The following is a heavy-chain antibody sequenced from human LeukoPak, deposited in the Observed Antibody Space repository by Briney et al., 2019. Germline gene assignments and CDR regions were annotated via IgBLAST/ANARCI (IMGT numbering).Heavy chain of an antibody. CDR1: GYTFTGYY. CDR2: INPNSGGT. Sequence: GASVKVSCKASGYTFTGYYMHWVRQAPGQGLEWMGWINPNSGGTNYAQKFQGRVTMTRDTSISTAYMELSRLRSDDTAVYYCARAGYSSSSHYYYMDVWGKGTTVTVSS. J-gene: IGHJ6*03. V-gene: IGHV1-2*02. CDR3: ARAGYSSSSHYYYMDV. D-gene: IGHD6-13*01.